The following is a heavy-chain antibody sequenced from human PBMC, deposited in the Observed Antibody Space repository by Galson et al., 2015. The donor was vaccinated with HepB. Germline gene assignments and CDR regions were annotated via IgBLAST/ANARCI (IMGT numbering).Heavy chain of an antibody. CDR3: ARRMWRALDF. Sequence: PALVKPTQTLTLTCTFSGFALSTSGVAMGWIRQPPGKALEWLASISWNDNKRYSPSLKSRLTITKDTSKNQVVLTMTNMDPVDTATYYCARRMWRALDFWGQGTLVTVSS. CDR2: ISWNDNK. J-gene: IGHJ4*02. V-gene: IGHV2-5*01. D-gene: IGHD2-21*01. CDR1: GFALSTSGVA.